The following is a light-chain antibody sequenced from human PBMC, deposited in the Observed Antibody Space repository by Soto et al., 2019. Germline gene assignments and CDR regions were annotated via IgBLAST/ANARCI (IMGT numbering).Light chain of an antibody. CDR2: SSD. V-gene: IGLV1-44*01. CDR3: AAWDDSLNGYV. Sequence: QSVLTQPPSASGTPGQRVTISCSGSSSNIGSNSVNWYQQLPGTAPKLLIYSSDQRPSGVPDRFSGSKYGTSGSLAISGLQSEDEADYYCAAWDDSLNGYVFGTGTKLTVL. J-gene: IGLJ1*01. CDR1: SSNIGSNS.